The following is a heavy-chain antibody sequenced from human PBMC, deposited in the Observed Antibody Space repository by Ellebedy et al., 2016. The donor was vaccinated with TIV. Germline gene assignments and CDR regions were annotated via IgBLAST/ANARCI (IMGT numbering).Heavy chain of an antibody. J-gene: IGHJ4*02. CDR3: AKGRGGGSDTSAPRYYFDY. V-gene: IGHV3-23*01. CDR2: ISDSGSTT. D-gene: IGHD3-22*01. Sequence: PGGSLRLSCAASGLTFSNNAMSWVRQAPGKGLEWVSAISDSGSTTYYADSVEGRFIISRDNSKKTLYLQMNSLRAEDTAVYYCAKGRGGGSDTSAPRYYFDYWGLGTLVTVSS. CDR1: GLTFSNNA.